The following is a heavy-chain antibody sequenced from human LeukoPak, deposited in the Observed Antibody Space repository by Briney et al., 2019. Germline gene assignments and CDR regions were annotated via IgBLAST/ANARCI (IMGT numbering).Heavy chain of an antibody. J-gene: IGHJ4*02. V-gene: IGHV3-7*01. CDR3: ARRFLDY. Sequence: PGGSLRLSCAASGFTFSSYSMNWVRQAPGKGLEWVANIKQDGSEKYYVDSVKGRFTISRDNAKNSLYLQMNSLRAEDTAVYYCARRFLDYWGQGTLVTVSS. CDR2: IKQDGSEK. D-gene: IGHD2/OR15-2a*01. CDR1: GFTFSSYS.